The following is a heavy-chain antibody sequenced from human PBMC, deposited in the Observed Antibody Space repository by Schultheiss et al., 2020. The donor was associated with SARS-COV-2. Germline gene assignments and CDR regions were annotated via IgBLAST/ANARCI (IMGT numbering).Heavy chain of an antibody. CDR1: GFTFSDYY. Sequence: GGSLRLSCAASGFTFSDYYMSWIRQAPGKGLEWVSYISTSGSSIYYADSVKGRFTISRDDAKKSLYLQMNSLRAEDTAVYYCARDIYYYYGMDVWGQGTTVTVSS. V-gene: IGHV3-11*04. CDR3: ARDIYYYYGMDV. CDR2: ISTSGSSI. J-gene: IGHJ6*02.